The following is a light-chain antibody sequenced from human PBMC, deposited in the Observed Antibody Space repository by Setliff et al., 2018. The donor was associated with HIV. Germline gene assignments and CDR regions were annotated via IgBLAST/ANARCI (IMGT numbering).Light chain of an antibody. Sequence: QSALIQPASVSGSPGQSVTISCTGTSSDVGSYNHVSWYQQPPGTVPKLMIYEVSNRPSGVPDRFSGSKSGNTASLTISGLQADDEADYYCSSYTSSSTYVFGTGTKVTVL. CDR3: SSYTSSSTYV. CDR2: EVS. CDR1: SSDVGSYNH. V-gene: IGLV2-18*02. J-gene: IGLJ1*01.